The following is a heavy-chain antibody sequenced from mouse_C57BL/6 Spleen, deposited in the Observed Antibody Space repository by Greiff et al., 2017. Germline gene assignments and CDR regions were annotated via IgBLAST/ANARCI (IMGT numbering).Heavy chain of an antibody. J-gene: IGHJ2*01. CDR1: GYSITSGYY. D-gene: IGHD1-2*01. V-gene: IGHV3-6*01. CDR3: ARGYYGPDY. Sequence: DVHLVESGPGLVKPSQSLSLTCSVTGYSITSGYYWNWIRQFPGNKLEWMGYISYDGSNNYNPSLKNRISITRDTSKNQFFLTLNSVTTEDTATYYCARGYYGPDYWGQGTTLTVSA. CDR2: ISYDGSN.